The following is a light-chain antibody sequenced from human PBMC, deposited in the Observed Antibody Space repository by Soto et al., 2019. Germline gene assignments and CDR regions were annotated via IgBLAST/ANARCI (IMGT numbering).Light chain of an antibody. CDR2: GAS. J-gene: IGKJ1*01. Sequence: EIVLTQSPGTLSLSPGERATFSCRASQSVSSSYLAWYQQKPGQAPRLLIYGASSRATGIPDRFSGSGSGTDVTLTISRLETEDFAVYYCQQYGSSPRTFGQGTKVEI. CDR1: QSVSSSY. V-gene: IGKV3-20*01. CDR3: QQYGSSPRT.